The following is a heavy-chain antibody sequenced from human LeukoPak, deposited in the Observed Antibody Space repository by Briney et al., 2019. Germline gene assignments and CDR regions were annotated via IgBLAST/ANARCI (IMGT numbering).Heavy chain of an antibody. CDR2: ISAYNGNT. CDR1: GYTFTSYG. CDR3: ARASSYRNYYYYYMDV. V-gene: IGHV1-18*01. Sequence: GASVKVSCKASGYTFTSYGISWVRQAPGQGLEWMGWISAYNGNTNYAQKLQGRVTMTTDTSTSTAYMELRSLRSDDTAVYYCARASSYRNYYYYYMDVWGKGTTVTVSS. D-gene: IGHD1-26*01. J-gene: IGHJ6*03.